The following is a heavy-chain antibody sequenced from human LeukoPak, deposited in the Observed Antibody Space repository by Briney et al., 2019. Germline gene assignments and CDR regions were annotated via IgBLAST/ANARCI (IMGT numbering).Heavy chain of an antibody. D-gene: IGHD2-15*01. V-gene: IGHV4-59*01. Sequence: PSETLSLTCTVSGGSISSYYWSWIRQPPGKGLEWIGYIYYSGSTNHNPSLKSRVTISVDTSKNQFSLKLSSVTAADTAVYYCARGLVGMDVWGQGTTVTVSS. CDR1: GGSISSYY. J-gene: IGHJ6*02. CDR2: IYYSGST. CDR3: ARGLVGMDV.